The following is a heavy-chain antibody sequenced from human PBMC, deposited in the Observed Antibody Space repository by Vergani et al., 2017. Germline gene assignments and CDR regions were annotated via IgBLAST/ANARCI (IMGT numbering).Heavy chain of an antibody. Sequence: QVRLQESGPGLVKPSETLSLTCSVSGGSMSGYYWSWIRQPPGKELEWIGYMYHSDSTNYNPSLETRVTISGDTSKNQFSLKLNSVTAADTAVYYCASDTHSGQRADRWGQGILVTVTS. CDR1: GGSMSGYY. CDR3: ASDTHSGQRADR. V-gene: IGHV4-59*01. CDR2: MYHSDST. J-gene: IGHJ5*02. D-gene: IGHD6-19*01.